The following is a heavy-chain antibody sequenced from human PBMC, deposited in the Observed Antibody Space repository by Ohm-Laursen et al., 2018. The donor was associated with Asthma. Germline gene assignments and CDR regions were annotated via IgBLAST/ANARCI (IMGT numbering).Heavy chain of an antibody. J-gene: IGHJ1*01. Sequence: SVKVSCKSSGGTFTNYVIGWVRQAPGQGLEWMGGINSVYGTTDYAQKFRGRLTITADESTSTAYMELSSLRSEDTAVYYCASSRGYSYGPKYFQHWGQGTLVTVSS. V-gene: IGHV1-69*13. D-gene: IGHD5-18*01. CDR2: INSVYGTT. CDR1: GGTFTNYV. CDR3: ASSRGYSYGPKYFQH.